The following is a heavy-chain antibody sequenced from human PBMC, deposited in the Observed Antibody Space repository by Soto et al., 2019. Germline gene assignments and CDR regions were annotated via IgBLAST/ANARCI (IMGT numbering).Heavy chain of an antibody. Sequence: PSQTLSLTCAISGDSVSSKSAAWNWIRQSPSRGLEWLGRTYYRSKWSTDYAISVKSRITINPDTSNNHFSLQLKSVTPEDTAVYYCTRALSGSHYHCGQGTLVTVSS. J-gene: IGHJ5*02. CDR3: TRALSGSHYH. V-gene: IGHV6-1*01. CDR1: GDSVSSKSAA. D-gene: IGHD1-26*01. CDR2: TYYRSKWST.